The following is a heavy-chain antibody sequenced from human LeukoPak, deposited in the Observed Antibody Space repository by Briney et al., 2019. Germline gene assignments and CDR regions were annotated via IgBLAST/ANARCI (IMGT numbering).Heavy chain of an antibody. CDR1: GDTFTSYD. D-gene: IGHD6-19*01. CDR2: MNPKSGNT. Sequence: ASVKVSCKASGDTFTSYDINWVRQVTGQGLEWMGWMNPKSGNTGYAQKFQGRVTITRNTSISTAYMEVSSLRYEDTAVYYCARRAVDNSYYYYMDVWGKGTAVTVSS. V-gene: IGHV1-8*03. CDR3: ARRAVDNSYYYYMDV. J-gene: IGHJ6*03.